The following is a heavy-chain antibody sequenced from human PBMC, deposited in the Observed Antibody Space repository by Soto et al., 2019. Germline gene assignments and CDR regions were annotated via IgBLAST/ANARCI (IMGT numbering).Heavy chain of an antibody. CDR2: IKQDGSEK. D-gene: IGHD5-12*01. J-gene: IGHJ4*02. CDR1: GFTFSSYW. CDR3: ARSLGWEMATMYFEY. Sequence: EVQLVESGGGLVQPGGYLRLSCAASGFTFSSYWMTWVRQAPGKGLEWVANIKQDGSEKYYVDSVKDRFTISRDNAKNSLYLQMNSLRAEDTAVYYCARSLGWEMATMYFEYWGQGTLVTVSS. V-gene: IGHV3-7*02.